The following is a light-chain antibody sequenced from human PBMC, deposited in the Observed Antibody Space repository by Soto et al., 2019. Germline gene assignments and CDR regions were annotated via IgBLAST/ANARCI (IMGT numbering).Light chain of an antibody. CDR3: SSYTSSIL. J-gene: IGLJ2*01. V-gene: IGLV2-14*01. Sequence: QSALTQPASVSGSPGQSITISCTGTSSDVGGYNYVSWYQQHPGKAPKLMIYDVSNRPSGVSNRFSSSKSGNTASLTNSGLQAEDEADYYCSSYTSSILFGGGTKLTVL. CDR1: SSDVGGYNY. CDR2: DVS.